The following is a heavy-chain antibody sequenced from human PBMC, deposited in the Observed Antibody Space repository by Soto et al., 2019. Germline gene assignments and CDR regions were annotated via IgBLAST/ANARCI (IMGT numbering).Heavy chain of an antibody. D-gene: IGHD3-9*01. Sequence: PGGSLRLSCAASGFTLGKYTMGWVRQAPGKGLEWVAESYSSGGTEYADSVKGRFTISRDNSKNMLFLQMNSLGVEDTALYYCARDREPDGIWTFDSWGQGTLVTVSS. V-gene: IGHV3-53*01. J-gene: IGHJ4*02. CDR1: GFTLGKYT. CDR3: ARDREPDGIWTFDS. CDR2: SYSSGGT.